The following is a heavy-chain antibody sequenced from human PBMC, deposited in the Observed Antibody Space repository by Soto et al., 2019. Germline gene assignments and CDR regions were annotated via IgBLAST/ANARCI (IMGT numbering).Heavy chain of an antibody. CDR1: GYTFTSYD. CDR3: ARGDKYYYGSGRSRGGMDV. V-gene: IGHV1-8*01. Sequence: ASVKVSCKASGYTFTSYDIDWVRQATGQGLEWMGWMNPNSGNTGYAQKFQGRVTMTRNTSISTAYMELSSLRSEDTAVYYCARGDKYYYGSGRSRGGMDVWGQGTTVTVSS. D-gene: IGHD3-10*01. CDR2: MNPNSGNT. J-gene: IGHJ6*02.